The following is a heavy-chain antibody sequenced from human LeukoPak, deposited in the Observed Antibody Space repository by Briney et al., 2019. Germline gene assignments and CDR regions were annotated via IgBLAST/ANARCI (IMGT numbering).Heavy chain of an antibody. CDR2: ISSDGGNT. Sequence: PGGSLRLSCTASGFTFSTYAMHWVRQAPGKGLEYISSISSDGGNTYYADSVKGRFTISRDNSKNTLYLQMGRLRAEDMAVYYCAREGQVGEAPGLDHWGQGTPVTVSS. CDR3: AREGQVGEAPGLDH. V-gene: IGHV3-64*02. D-gene: IGHD3-10*01. CDR1: GFTFSTYA. J-gene: IGHJ4*02.